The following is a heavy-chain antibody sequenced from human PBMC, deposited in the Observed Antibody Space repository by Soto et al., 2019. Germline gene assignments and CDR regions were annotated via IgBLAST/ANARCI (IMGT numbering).Heavy chain of an antibody. D-gene: IGHD3-10*01. CDR3: ARSVTP. CDR1: GGSISSGGYY. CDR2: IYYSGST. V-gene: IGHV4-31*03. J-gene: IGHJ5*02. Sequence: QVQLQESGPGLVKPSQTLSLTCTVSGGSISSGGYYWSWIRPHPGKGMEWIGYIYYSGSTYYTPFLKSGVTISVDTSKNHLSLRLSSVTAADTAVYYCARSVTPWGQGTLVTVSS.